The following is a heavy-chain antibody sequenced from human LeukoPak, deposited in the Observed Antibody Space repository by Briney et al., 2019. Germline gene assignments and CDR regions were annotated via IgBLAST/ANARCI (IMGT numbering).Heavy chain of an antibody. V-gene: IGHV4-31*03. Sequence: SQTLSLTCTVSGGSISSGGYYRSWIRQHPGKGLEWIGYIYYSGSTYYNPSLKSRVTISVDTSKNQFSLKLSSVTAADTAVYYCARSPDFWSGYSFDYWGQGTLVTVSS. CDR1: GGSISSGGYY. CDR2: IYYSGST. J-gene: IGHJ4*02. D-gene: IGHD3-3*01. CDR3: ARSPDFWSGYSFDY.